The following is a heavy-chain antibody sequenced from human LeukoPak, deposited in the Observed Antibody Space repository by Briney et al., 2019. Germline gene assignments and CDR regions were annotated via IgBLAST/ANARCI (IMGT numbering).Heavy chain of an antibody. D-gene: IGHD3-10*01. CDR3: AREINRGNWYFDY. CDR2: IYYSGST. CDR1: GGSISSYY. Sequence: SETLSLTCTVSGGSISSYYWSWIRQPPGKGLEWIGYIYYSGSTNYNPSLKSRVTISVDTSKDQFSLKLSSVTAADTAVYYCAREINRGNWYFDYWGQGTLVTVSS. J-gene: IGHJ4*02. V-gene: IGHV4-59*01.